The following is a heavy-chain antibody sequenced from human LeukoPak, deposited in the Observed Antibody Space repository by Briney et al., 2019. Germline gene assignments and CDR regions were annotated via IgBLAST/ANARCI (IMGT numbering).Heavy chain of an antibody. CDR1: GGSISSSNW. D-gene: IGHD2-2*01. V-gene: IGHV4-4*02. J-gene: IGHJ5*02. CDR2: IYHSGST. CDR3: AREKLVVPANDIPHPRPGGLWRSYNWFDP. Sequence: SETLSLTCAVSGGSISSSNWWSGVRRPPGKGREWIGEIYHSGSTNYNPSLKSRVTISVDKSKNQFSLKLSSVTAADTAVYYCAREKLVVPANDIPHPRPGGLWRSYNWFDPWGQGTLVTVSS.